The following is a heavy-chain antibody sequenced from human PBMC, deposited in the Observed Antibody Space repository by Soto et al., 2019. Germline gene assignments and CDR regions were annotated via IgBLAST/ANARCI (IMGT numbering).Heavy chain of an antibody. CDR2: ISSSSSYI. D-gene: IGHD3-10*01. CDR1: GFTFSSYS. Sequence: PGGSLRLSCAASGFTFSSYSMNWVRQAPGKGLEWVSSISSSSSYIYYADSVKGRFTISRDNAKNSLYLQMNSLRAEDTAVYYCARGGDYYGSGSYFDLDYWGQGTLVTVSS. CDR3: ARGGDYYGSGSYFDLDY. J-gene: IGHJ4*02. V-gene: IGHV3-21*01.